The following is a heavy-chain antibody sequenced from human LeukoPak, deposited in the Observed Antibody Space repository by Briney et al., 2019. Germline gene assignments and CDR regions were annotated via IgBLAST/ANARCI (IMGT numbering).Heavy chain of an antibody. D-gene: IGHD3-22*01. CDR3: AIEALHDSSGPKRAMAFDI. J-gene: IGHJ3*02. Sequence: PGGSLRLSCAASGLSYSDSDMTWIRQAPGKGLEWVSYISSSGTYTNYADSVQGRFTVSRDNAKNSLFLHMTSLRAEDTAVYYCAIEALHDSSGPKRAMAFDIWGQGTMVTVSS. CDR1: GLSYSDSD. V-gene: IGHV3-11*05. CDR2: ISSSGTYT.